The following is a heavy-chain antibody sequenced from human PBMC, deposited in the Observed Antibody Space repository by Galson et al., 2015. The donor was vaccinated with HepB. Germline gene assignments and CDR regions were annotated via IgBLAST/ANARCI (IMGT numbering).Heavy chain of an antibody. CDR2: INPSGGST. Sequence: SVKVSCKASGYTFTSYYMHWVRQAPGQGLEWMGIINPSGGSTSHAQKFQGRVTMTRDTSTSTVYMELSSLRSEDTAVYYCARGLRGITMVRGVRVGTRIDYWGQGTLVTVSS. CDR1: GYTFTSYY. V-gene: IGHV1-46*01. CDR3: ARGLRGITMVRGVRVGTRIDY. D-gene: IGHD3-10*01. J-gene: IGHJ4*02.